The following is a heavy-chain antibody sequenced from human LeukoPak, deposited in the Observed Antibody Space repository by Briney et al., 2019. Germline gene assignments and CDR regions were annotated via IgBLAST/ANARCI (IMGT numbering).Heavy chain of an antibody. CDR1: GGTFSSYA. CDR3: ARDGPGEWLLLT. V-gene: IGHV1-69*01. J-gene: IGHJ5*02. Sequence: SVKVSCKASGGTFSSYAISWVRQAPGQGLEWMGGIIPIFGTANYAQKFQGRVTITAGESTSTAYMELSSLRSEDTAVYYCARDGPGEWLLLTCGQGTLVTVSS. CDR2: IIPIFGTA. D-gene: IGHD3-22*01.